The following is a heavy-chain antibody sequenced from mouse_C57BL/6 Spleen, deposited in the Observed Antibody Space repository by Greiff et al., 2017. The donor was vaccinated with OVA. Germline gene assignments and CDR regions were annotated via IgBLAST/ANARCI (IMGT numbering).Heavy chain of an antibody. Sequence: VQLQQSGPGLVKPGASVKISCKASGYAFSSSWMNWVKQRPGKGLEWVGRICPGGGDTNYNGKFKGKATLTADKSSSTAYMQLSSLTYEDSAVYFCGPFCYGALAYWGQGTLVTVSA. J-gene: IGHJ3*01. D-gene: IGHD2-13*01. CDR3: GPFCYGALAY. CDR1: GYAFSSSW. CDR2: ICPGGGDT. V-gene: IGHV1-82*01.